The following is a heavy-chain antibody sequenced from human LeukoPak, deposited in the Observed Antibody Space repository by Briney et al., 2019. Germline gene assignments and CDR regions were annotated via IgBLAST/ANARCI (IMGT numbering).Heavy chain of an antibody. CDR1: GGSISSSSYY. V-gene: IGHV4-39*07. D-gene: IGHD2-15*01. CDR2: FYSGGST. Sequence: SETLSLTCSVSGGSISSSSYYWGWVRQPPGKGLEWIGNFYSGGSTSYNPSLKSRVTISLDASKNQFSLKLSSVTAADAAVYYCARGKSNYCSGGSCYRRWFDPWGQGTLVTVSS. CDR3: ARGKSNYCSGGSCYRRWFDP. J-gene: IGHJ5*02.